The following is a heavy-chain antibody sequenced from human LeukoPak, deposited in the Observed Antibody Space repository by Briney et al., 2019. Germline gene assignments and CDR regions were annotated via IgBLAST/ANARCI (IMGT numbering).Heavy chain of an antibody. Sequence: PSETLSLTRTVSGGSISSYYWSWIRQPPGKGLEWIGYIYYSGSTNYNPSLKSRVTISVDTSKNQFSLKLTSVTTADTAVYYCARGGEIWFDPWGQGTLVTVSS. J-gene: IGHJ5*02. CDR1: GGSISSYY. V-gene: IGHV4-59*01. CDR3: ARGGEIWFDP. D-gene: IGHD5-12*01. CDR2: IYYSGST.